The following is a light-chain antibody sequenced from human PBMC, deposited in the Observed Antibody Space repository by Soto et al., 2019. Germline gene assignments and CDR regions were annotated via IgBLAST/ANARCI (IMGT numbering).Light chain of an antibody. CDR2: DVI. Sequence: QSALTQPASVSGSPGQSITISCTGTSSDVGGYNYVSWYQHHPGKVPKLMIYDVISRPSGVSNRFSGSKSGNTASLTISGLQAEDEAVYYCTSYSSSSTLVLFGGGTKLTVL. J-gene: IGLJ2*01. CDR1: SSDVGGYNY. V-gene: IGLV2-14*03. CDR3: TSYSSSSTLVL.